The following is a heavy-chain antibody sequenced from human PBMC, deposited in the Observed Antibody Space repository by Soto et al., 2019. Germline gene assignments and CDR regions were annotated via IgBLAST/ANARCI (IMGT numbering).Heavy chain of an antibody. J-gene: IGHJ4*02. CDR2: ISAYNGNT. CDR3: ARDHPFYGSGSYPLY. CDR1: GYTFTSYG. D-gene: IGHD3-10*01. V-gene: IGHV1-18*04. Sequence: ASVKVSCKASGYTFTSYGISWVRQAPGQGLEWMGWISAYNGNTNYAQKLQGRVTMTTDTSTSTAYMELRSLRSDDTAVYYCARDHPFYGSGSYPLYWGQGTLVTV.